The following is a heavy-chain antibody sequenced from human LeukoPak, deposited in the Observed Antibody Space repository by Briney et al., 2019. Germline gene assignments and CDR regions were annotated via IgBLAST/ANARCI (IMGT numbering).Heavy chain of an antibody. CDR3: ATPRDRYFDY. Sequence: ASVKVSCKVSGYSLTELSMHWVRQAPGKGLEWMGGLDPEDAETIYAQKFRGRVTMTEETSTDTAYMELSSLKSEDTAVYYCATPRDRYFDYWGQGTLVTVSS. CDR2: LDPEDAET. V-gene: IGHV1-24*01. J-gene: IGHJ4*02. D-gene: IGHD2-15*01. CDR1: GYSLTELS.